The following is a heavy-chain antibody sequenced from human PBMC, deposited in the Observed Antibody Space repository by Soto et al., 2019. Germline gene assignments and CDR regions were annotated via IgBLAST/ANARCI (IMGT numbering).Heavy chain of an antibody. V-gene: IGHV1-69*13. J-gene: IGHJ4*02. CDR1: GYSFTNYA. CDR3: ASGIQLWLRRINNGYSG. CDR2: INPVIGTT. D-gene: IGHD5-18*01. Sequence: SVKVSCKASGYSFTNYAMHWVRQAPGQRLEWMGGINPVIGTTNYAQRFQDRVTITADESTNTVYMELSSLRSEDTAVYFCASGIQLWLRRINNGYSGWGQGTLVTVSS.